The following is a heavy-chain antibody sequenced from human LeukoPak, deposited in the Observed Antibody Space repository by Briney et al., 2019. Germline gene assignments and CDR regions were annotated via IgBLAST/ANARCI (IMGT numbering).Heavy chain of an antibody. Sequence: GESLQISFQSSGSHFTPYWIVWVRPMPGKGLAWMGITFTGYSYTIYSPSFQGQVTISVDKSVSTAYLQWSSLKASDTAMYYCARHFHPAETTGGYFDLWGRGTLVTVSA. CDR2: TFTGYSYT. V-gene: IGHV5-51*01. J-gene: IGHJ2*01. CDR3: ARHFHPAETTGGYFDL. D-gene: IGHD4-17*01. CDR1: GSHFTPYW.